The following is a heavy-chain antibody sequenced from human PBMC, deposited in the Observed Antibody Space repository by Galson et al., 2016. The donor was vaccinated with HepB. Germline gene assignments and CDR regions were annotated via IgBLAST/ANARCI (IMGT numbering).Heavy chain of an antibody. CDR1: GFAFSSYW. CDR2: INSDGSRR. Sequence: SLRLSCAASGFAFSSYWMYWVRQPPGKGLAWVSRINSDGSRRTYADSVKGRFTISRDNARNTLYLQMDSLRAEDTAVYYCARGGYDGYEIGYWGQGTLVSVSS. D-gene: IGHD5-12*01. J-gene: IGHJ4*02. V-gene: IGHV3-74*01. CDR3: ARGGYDGYEIGY.